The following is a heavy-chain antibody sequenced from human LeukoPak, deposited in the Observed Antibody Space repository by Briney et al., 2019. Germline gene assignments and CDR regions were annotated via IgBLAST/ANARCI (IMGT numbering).Heavy chain of an antibody. D-gene: IGHD2-2*02. CDR3: ARYGYCTSTSCYKFPDY. V-gene: IGHV3-11*01. Sequence: GGSLRLSCEASGFTFSGYAMSWVRQAPGKGLEWVSYISSSGSTVYYADSVKGRFTISRDNAKNSLYLQMNSLRAEDTAVYYCARYGYCTSTSCYKFPDYWGQGTLVTVSS. CDR2: ISSSGSTV. CDR1: GFTFSGYA. J-gene: IGHJ4*02.